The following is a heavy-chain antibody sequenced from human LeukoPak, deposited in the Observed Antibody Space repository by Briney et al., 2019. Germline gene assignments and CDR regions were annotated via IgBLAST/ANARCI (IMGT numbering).Heavy chain of an antibody. CDR1: GFTFSSYW. CDR3: ARVVFGVVLPGNMDV. CDR2: IKQDGSEK. J-gene: IGHJ6*03. D-gene: IGHD3-3*01. Sequence: GGSLRLSCAASGFTFSSYWMSWVRQAPGKGLEWVANIKQDGSEKYYVDSVKGRFTISRDNAKNSLYLQMNSLRAEDTAVYYCARVVFGVVLPGNMDVWGKGTTVTVSS. V-gene: IGHV3-7*01.